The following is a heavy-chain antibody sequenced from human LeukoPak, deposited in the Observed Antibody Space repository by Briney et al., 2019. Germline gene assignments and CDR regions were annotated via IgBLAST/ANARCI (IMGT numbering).Heavy chain of an antibody. CDR1: GYTFTSYY. CDR3: ARENTYGYSYGMDV. J-gene: IGHJ6*02. Sequence: ASVKVSCKASGYTFTSYYMYWVRQAPGQGLEWMGIINSSGGNTSYAQNFQGRVTITRDTSARLVYMELRSLRSEDTAVYYCARENTYGYSYGMDVWGQGTTVTVSS. D-gene: IGHD3-22*01. V-gene: IGHV1-46*01. CDR2: INSSGGNT.